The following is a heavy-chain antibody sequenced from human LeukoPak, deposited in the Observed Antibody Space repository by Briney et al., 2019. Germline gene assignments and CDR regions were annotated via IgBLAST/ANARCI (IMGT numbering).Heavy chain of an antibody. CDR3: GRPLSIVGATIGAFDI. Sequence: PGESLRLSCAASGFTFSNYGMHWVRQAPGKGREWVAVIWYDGSNGYYAESVKGRFTIYRDNSKNTLYLKMTSMTAEDTAVYYCGRPLSIVGATIGAFDIWGQGTMVTVSS. D-gene: IGHD1-26*01. V-gene: IGHV3-33*01. J-gene: IGHJ3*02. CDR1: GFTFSNYG. CDR2: IWYDGSNG.